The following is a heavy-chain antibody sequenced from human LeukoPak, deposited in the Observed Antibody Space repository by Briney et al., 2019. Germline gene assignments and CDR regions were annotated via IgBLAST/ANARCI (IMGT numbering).Heavy chain of an antibody. Sequence: GGSLRLSCAASGFTFSSYAMHWVRQAPGKGLEWVAVISYDGSNKYYADSVKGRFTISRDNSKNTLYLQMNSLRAEDTAVYYCARDIAAALDYWGQGTLVTVPS. CDR1: GFTFSSYA. CDR2: ISYDGSNK. CDR3: ARDIAAALDY. J-gene: IGHJ4*02. D-gene: IGHD6-13*01. V-gene: IGHV3-30-3*01.